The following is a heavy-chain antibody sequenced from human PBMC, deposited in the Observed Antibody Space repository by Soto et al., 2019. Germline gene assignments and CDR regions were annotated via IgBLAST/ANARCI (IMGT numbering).Heavy chain of an antibody. J-gene: IGHJ4*02. V-gene: IGHV3-23*01. CDR1: GFTFNNYA. Sequence: EVQLLESGGGLVQPGGSLRLSCAASGFTFNNYAMTWVRQAPGKGLEWVSAISGGGDTTSYADSVKGRFTVSREGSKKPLYLQIRSLRAEDTALYYCAKGRGGSGSLTPRVDFWGQGTLVTVSS. CDR3: AKGRGGSGSLTPRVDF. CDR2: ISGGGDTT. D-gene: IGHD3-10*01.